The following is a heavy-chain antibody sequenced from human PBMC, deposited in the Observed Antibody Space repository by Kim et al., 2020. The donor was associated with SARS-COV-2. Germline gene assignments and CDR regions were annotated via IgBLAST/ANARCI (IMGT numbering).Heavy chain of an antibody. J-gene: IGHJ4*02. CDR2: IKSNTDGGTT. CDR1: GFTFSNAW. V-gene: IGHV3-15*01. CDR3: TTLPTITPRPF. D-gene: IGHD6-6*01. Sequence: GGSLRLSCAASGFTFSNAWMSWVRQAPGKGLEWVGRIKSNTDGGTTHYAAPVKGSFTISRDDSKNTLYLQMNSLKTEDTAVYYCTTLPTITPRPFWGQGTLVTVSS.